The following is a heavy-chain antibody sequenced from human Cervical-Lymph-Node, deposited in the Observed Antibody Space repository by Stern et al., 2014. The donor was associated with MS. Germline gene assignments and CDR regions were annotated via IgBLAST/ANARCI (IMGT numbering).Heavy chain of an antibody. V-gene: IGHV3-15*01. CDR1: GFTFSNAW. J-gene: IGHJ3*02. CDR3: TTRLGITGTNPAFDI. CDR2: IKSKTDGGTT. D-gene: IGHD1-20*01. Sequence: EVQLVESGGGLVKPGGSLRLSCAASGFTFSNAWMSWVRQAPGKGLEWVGRIKSKTDGGTTDYAAPVKGRFTISRDDSKNTLYLQMNSLKTEDTAVYYCTTRLGITGTNPAFDIWGQGTMVTVSS.